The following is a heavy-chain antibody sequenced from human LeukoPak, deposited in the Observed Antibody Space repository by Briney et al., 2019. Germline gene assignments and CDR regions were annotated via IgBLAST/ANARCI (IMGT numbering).Heavy chain of an antibody. Sequence: SLRLSCAASGFTFDDYAMHWVRQAPGKGLEWVSGISWNSGSIGYADSVKGRFTISRDNAKNSLYLQMNSLRAEDTALYYCAKDLSSGWDAFDIWGQGTMVTVSS. D-gene: IGHD6-19*01. J-gene: IGHJ3*02. CDR2: ISWNSGSI. V-gene: IGHV3-9*01. CDR3: AKDLSSGWDAFDI. CDR1: GFTFDDYA.